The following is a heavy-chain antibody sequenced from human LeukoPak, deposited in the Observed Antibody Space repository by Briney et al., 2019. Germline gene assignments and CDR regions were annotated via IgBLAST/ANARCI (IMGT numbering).Heavy chain of an antibody. D-gene: IGHD3/OR15-3a*01. Sequence: DSVKVSCKASGYTFSRYYMHWVRQAPGQGLEWMGIINPSGGSTSYAQKFQGRVTMTRDTSTRIVYMELSSLRSEDTAVYYCARWGASGLALIYYYGMDVWGQGTTVTVSS. CDR2: INPSGGST. CDR1: GYTFSRYY. CDR3: ARWGASGLALIYYYGMDV. J-gene: IGHJ6*02. V-gene: IGHV1-46*01.